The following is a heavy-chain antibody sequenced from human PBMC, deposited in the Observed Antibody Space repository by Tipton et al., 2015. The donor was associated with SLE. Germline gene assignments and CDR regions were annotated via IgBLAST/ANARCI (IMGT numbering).Heavy chain of an antibody. J-gene: IGHJ4*02. D-gene: IGHD2-2*01. CDR2: IYYSGST. Sequence: LILSCAVSGYSISSSYYWSWIRQPPGKGLEWIGYIYYSGSTNYNPSLKSRVTISVDTSKNQFSLKLSSVTAADTAVYYCARAPGYQLLLGYFDYWGQGTLVTVSS. CDR1: GYSISSSYY. V-gene: IGHV4-61*01. CDR3: ARAPGYQLLLGYFDY.